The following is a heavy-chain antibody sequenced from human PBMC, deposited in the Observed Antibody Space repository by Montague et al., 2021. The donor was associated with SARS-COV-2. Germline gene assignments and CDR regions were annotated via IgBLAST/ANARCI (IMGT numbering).Heavy chain of an antibody. J-gene: IGHJ4*02. V-gene: IGHV3-53*01. CDR3: ARGGGYSGSYLGS. CDR1: GFTVSSNY. D-gene: IGHD1-26*01. Sequence: SLRLSCAASGFTVSSNYMSWVRQAPGKGLEWVSVIYSGGSTYYAXSVKGRFTISRDNSKNTLYLQMNSLRAEDTAVYYCARGGGYSGSYLGSWGQGTLVTISS. CDR2: IYSGGST.